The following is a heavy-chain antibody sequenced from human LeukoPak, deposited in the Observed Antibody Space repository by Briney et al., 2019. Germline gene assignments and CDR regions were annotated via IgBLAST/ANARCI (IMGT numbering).Heavy chain of an antibody. D-gene: IGHD4-17*01. CDR1: GYTFTSYG. V-gene: IGHV1-18*01. J-gene: IGHJ4*02. CDR2: ISAYNGNT. Sequence: GASVKVSCKASGYTFTSYGISWVRQAPGQGLEWVGWISAYNGNTNYAQKFQGRVTMTTDTSTSTAYMELRGLRSDDTAVYYCARGPFQDGDYGGWGQGTLVTVSS. CDR3: ARGPFQDGDYGG.